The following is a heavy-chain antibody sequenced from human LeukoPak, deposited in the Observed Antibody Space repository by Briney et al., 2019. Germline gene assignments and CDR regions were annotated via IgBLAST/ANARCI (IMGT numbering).Heavy chain of an antibody. V-gene: IGHV3-33*01. CDR2: IWYDGSNK. CDR3: AREGLTDYYGSFDY. J-gene: IGHJ4*02. Sequence: GGSLRLSCAASGFTFSSYGMHRVRQAPGKGLEWVAAIWYDGSNKYYAESVKGRFTISRDNSKNTLYLQMNSLRAEETAVYYCAREGLTDYYGSFDYCGQGTLVTVSS. D-gene: IGHD3-10*01. CDR1: GFTFSSYG.